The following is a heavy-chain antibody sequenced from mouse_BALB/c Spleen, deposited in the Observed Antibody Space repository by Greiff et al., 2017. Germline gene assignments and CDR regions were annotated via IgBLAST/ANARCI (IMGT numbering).Heavy chain of an antibody. CDR2: ISSGGSYT. D-gene: IGHD2-14*01. CDR3: ARDTYYRYTWFAY. CDR1: GFTFSSYA. J-gene: IGHJ3*01. Sequence: EVKLMESGGGLVKPGGSLKLSCAASGFTFSSYAMSWVRQSPEKRLEWVAEISSGGSYTYYPDTVTGRFTISRDNAKNTLYLEMSSLRSEDTAMYYCARDTYYRYTWFAYWGQGTLVTVSA. V-gene: IGHV5-9-4*01.